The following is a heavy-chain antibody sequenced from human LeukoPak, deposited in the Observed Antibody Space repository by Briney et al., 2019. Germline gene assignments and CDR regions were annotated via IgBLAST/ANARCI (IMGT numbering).Heavy chain of an antibody. CDR3: AHTGDTAMEDY. D-gene: IGHD5-18*01. J-gene: IGHJ4*02. V-gene: IGHV4-39*07. CDR2: IYHSGST. CDR1: GGSISSSSYY. Sequence: SETLSLTCTVSGGSISSSSYYWGWIRQPPGKGLEWIGYIYHSGSTYYNPSLKSRVTISVDRSKNQFSLKLSSVTAADTAVYYCAHTGDTAMEDYWGQGTLVTVSS.